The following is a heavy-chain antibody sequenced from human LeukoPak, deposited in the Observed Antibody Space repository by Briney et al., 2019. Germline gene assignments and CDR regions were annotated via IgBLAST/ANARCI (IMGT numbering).Heavy chain of an antibody. CDR3: TRERRGSYYAFES. CDR1: GFSVSDYS. Sequence: GRSLRLSCAVSGFSVSDYSISWIRQSPGKGPEWISYVMSGRGSTNYADSVRGRFTISRDNAKNSVALQLDGLRADDTAVYFCTRERRGSYYAFESWGQGTLVTVSS. J-gene: IGHJ4*02. CDR2: VMSGRGST. V-gene: IGHV3-11*05. D-gene: IGHD3-16*01.